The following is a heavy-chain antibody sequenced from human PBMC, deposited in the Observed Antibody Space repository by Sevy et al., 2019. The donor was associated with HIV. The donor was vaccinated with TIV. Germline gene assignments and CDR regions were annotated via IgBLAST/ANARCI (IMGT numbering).Heavy chain of an antibody. Sequence: GGSLRLSCAASGFTFSSYAVHWVRQAPGKGLEWVAVISYDGSNKYYADSVKGRFTISRDNSKNTLYLQMNSLRAEDTAVYYCARDKQVGAGPNDYWGQGTLVTVSS. D-gene: IGHD1-26*01. CDR2: ISYDGSNK. CDR1: GFTFSSYA. J-gene: IGHJ4*02. CDR3: ARDKQVGAGPNDY. V-gene: IGHV3-30-3*01.